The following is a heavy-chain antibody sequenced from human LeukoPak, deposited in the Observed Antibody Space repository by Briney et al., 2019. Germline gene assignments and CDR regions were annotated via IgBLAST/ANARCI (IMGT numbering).Heavy chain of an antibody. CDR1: GGSISSGDYY. Sequence: SETLSLTCTVSGGSISSGDYYWSWIRQPPGKGLEWIGYIYYSGSTYYNPSLKSRVTISVDTSKNQFSLKLSSVTAADTAVYYCARSVRNYYDSSGYYYPQLFDIWGQGTMVTVSS. V-gene: IGHV4-30-4*08. D-gene: IGHD3-22*01. J-gene: IGHJ3*02. CDR3: ARSVRNYYDSSGYYYPQLFDI. CDR2: IYYSGST.